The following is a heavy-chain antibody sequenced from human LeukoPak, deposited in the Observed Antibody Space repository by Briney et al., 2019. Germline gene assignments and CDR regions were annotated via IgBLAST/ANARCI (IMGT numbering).Heavy chain of an antibody. CDR2: IYYSGST. CDR1: GGSISSSSYY. D-gene: IGHD1-26*01. V-gene: IGHV4-39*07. Sequence: SETLSLTCTVSGGSISSSSYYWGWIRQPPGKGLEWIGSIYYSGSTYYNPSLKSRVTISVDTSKNQFSLKLSSVTAADTAVYYCASGTDWELPYYFDYWGQGTLVTVSS. J-gene: IGHJ4*02. CDR3: ASGTDWELPYYFDY.